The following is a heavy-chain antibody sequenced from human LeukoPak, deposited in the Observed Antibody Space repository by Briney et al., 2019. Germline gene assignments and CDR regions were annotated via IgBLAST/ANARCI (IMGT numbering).Heavy chain of an antibody. CDR1: GGSISSGGYY. D-gene: IGHD2-15*01. J-gene: IGHJ5*02. CDR3: ARDWGLLQGGNNWFDP. V-gene: IGHV4-31*03. CDR2: IYYSGST. Sequence: SETLSLTCTVSGGSISSGGYYWSWIRQHPGKGLEWIGYIYYSGSTCYNPSLKSRVTISVDTSKNQFSLKLSSVTAADTAVYYCARDWGLLQGGNNWFDPWGQGTLVTVSS.